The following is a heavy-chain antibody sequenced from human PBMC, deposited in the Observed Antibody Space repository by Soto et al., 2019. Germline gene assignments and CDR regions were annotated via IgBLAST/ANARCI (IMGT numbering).Heavy chain of an antibody. J-gene: IGHJ4*02. Sequence: SVKVSCKASGGTFSSYAISWVRQAPGQGLEWMGGIIPIFGTANYAQKFQGRVTITADESTSTAYMELSSLRSEDTAVYYCARSYSYGTGFDYWGQGTLVTVSS. CDR1: GGTFSSYA. CDR2: IIPIFGTA. CDR3: ARSYSYGTGFDY. V-gene: IGHV1-69*13. D-gene: IGHD5-18*01.